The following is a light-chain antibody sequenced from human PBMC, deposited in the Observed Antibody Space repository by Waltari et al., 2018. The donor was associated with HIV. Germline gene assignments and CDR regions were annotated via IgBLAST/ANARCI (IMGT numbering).Light chain of an antibody. V-gene: IGKV3-11*01. CDR1: QSVSRH. CDR3: QQRGTWPQVT. Sequence: EIVLTQSPATLSVSPGERAILSCRASQSVSRHLAWYQQKSGQAPRLLIYEISTRAAGTPGRFNGSGSGTDFTLTITDVEPADVAVYYGQQRGTWPQVTFGGGTRVEI. J-gene: IGKJ4*01. CDR2: EIS.